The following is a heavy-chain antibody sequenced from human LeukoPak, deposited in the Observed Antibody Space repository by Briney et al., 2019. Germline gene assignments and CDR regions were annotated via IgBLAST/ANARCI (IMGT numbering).Heavy chain of an antibody. Sequence: PSETLSLTCAVYGGSFSGYYWSWIRQPPGKGLEWIGEINHSGSTNYNPSLKSRVTISVDTSKNQFSLKLSSVTAADTAVYDCAKSNGYGLVDIWGQGTMVTVSS. D-gene: IGHD3-10*01. CDR3: AKSNGYGLVDI. J-gene: IGHJ3*02. CDR2: INHSGST. CDR1: GGSFSGYY. V-gene: IGHV4-34*01.